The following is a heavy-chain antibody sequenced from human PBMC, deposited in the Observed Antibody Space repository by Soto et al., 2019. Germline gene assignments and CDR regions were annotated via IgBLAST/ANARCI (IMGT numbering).Heavy chain of an antibody. CDR3: ARDSRLRPYLIDY. D-gene: IGHD5-12*01. V-gene: IGHV1-69*08. CDR2: IIPILGIA. J-gene: IGHJ4*02. Sequence: QVQLVQSGAEVKKPGSSVKVSCKASGGTFSSYTISWVRQAPGQGLEWMGRIIPILGIANYAQKLQGRVTITAHKSTSTAYMEVSGLIPEDTAVYYCARDSRLRPYLIDYWGQGTLVTVSS. CDR1: GGTFSSYT.